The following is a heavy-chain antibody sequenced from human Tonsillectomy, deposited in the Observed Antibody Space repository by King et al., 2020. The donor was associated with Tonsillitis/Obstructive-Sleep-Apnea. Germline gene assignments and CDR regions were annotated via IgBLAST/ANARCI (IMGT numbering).Heavy chain of an antibody. V-gene: IGHV3-23*04. Sequence: EVQLVQSGGGLVQPGGSLRLSCAASGFTFSSNAMSWVRQAPGKGLEWVSAISGSGGSTYYADSGKGRFTISRDNSKNTLYLQMNSLRAEDTAVYYCAKDMSVGELAPSIYDYVWGSYRYTPGWFDPWGQGTLVTVSS. CDR2: ISGSGGST. J-gene: IGHJ5*02. D-gene: IGHD3-16*02. CDR3: AKDMSVGELAPSIYDYVWGSYRYTPGWFDP. CDR1: GFTFSSNA.